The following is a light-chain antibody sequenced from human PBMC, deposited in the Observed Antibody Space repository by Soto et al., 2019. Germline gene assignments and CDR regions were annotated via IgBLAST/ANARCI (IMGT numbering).Light chain of an antibody. CDR3: LQYNSYPLT. Sequence: DIQMTQSPSTLSASMGDRVTITCRASQSIKRRLARYQQRPGKAPNLLIHQASTLEGGVPSRFSGSVSGTEFTFTFFILLPDDFASYYCLQYNSYPLTFGGGTKLYIK. V-gene: IGKV1-5*03. J-gene: IGKJ4*01. CDR2: QAS. CDR1: QSIKRR.